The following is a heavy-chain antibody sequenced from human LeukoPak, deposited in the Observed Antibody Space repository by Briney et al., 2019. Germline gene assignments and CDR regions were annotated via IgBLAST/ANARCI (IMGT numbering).Heavy chain of an antibody. CDR1: GGSISSSSYY. J-gene: IGHJ4*02. CDR3: ASYGYEGYFDY. D-gene: IGHD5-18*01. V-gene: IGHV4-39*07. Sequence: SETLSLTCTVSGGSISSSSYYWGWIRQPPGKGLEWIGSINYSGTTYYNPSLKSRVTISVDRSKNQFSLKLSSVTAADTAVYYCASYGYEGYFDYWGQGTLVTVSS. CDR2: INYSGTT.